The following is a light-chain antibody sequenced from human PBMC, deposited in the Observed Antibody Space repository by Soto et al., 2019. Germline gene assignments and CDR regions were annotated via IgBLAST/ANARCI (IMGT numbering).Light chain of an antibody. Sequence: DIQMTQSPSTLPASVGDRVIITCRASQSIHSWLAWYQQKAGEAPKLLIYKATTLQSGVPSRVSGSVSGTEFSLTISRLQPEAFATYFCQQYDRSSSFGQGTRLEI. V-gene: IGKV1-5*03. CDR2: KAT. CDR3: QQYDRSSS. CDR1: QSIHSW. J-gene: IGKJ2*01.